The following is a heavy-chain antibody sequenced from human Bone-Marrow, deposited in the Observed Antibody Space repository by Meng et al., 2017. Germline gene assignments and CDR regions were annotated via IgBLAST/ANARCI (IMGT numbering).Heavy chain of an antibody. CDR1: GGSISSDNYP. CDR2: IYHSGTA. J-gene: IGHJ4*02. CDR3: ARGDGYNRYFDY. Sequence: QLQLHESGSGLVKPSQTMSLTCAVPGGSISSDNYPWSWIRQPPGKGLESIGYIYHSGTAYYNPSLESRVTISVDRSKNQFSLKLSSVTAADTAVYYCARGDGYNRYFDYWGQGTLVTVSS. V-gene: IGHV4-30-2*01. D-gene: IGHD5-24*01.